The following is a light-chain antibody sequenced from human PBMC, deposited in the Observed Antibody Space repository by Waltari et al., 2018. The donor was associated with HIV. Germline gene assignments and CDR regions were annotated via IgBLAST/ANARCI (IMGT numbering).Light chain of an antibody. Sequence: QSVLTQPPSASGTPGQRLTISCSGSSSKIGSNTVTWYQQLPGTAPKLLIYSNNQRPSGVPDRFSGSKSGTSASLAISGLQSEDEADYYCAAWHDSLNGSWVFGGGTKLTVL. CDR3: AAWHDSLNGSWV. J-gene: IGLJ3*02. V-gene: IGLV1-44*01. CDR1: SSKIGSNT. CDR2: SNN.